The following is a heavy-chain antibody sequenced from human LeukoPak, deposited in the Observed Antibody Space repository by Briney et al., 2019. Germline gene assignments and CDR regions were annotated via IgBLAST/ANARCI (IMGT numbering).Heavy chain of an antibody. J-gene: IGHJ6*03. CDR1: GGTFSSYA. Sequence: ASVKVSCEASGGTFSSYAISWVRQAPGQGLEWMGGIIPIFGTANYAQKFQGRVTITTDESTSTAYMELSSLRSEDTAVYYCARSLWFGEEPGGYYYYYMDVWGKGTTVTVSS. CDR2: IIPIFGTA. D-gene: IGHD3-10*01. CDR3: ARSLWFGEEPGGYYYYYMDV. V-gene: IGHV1-69*05.